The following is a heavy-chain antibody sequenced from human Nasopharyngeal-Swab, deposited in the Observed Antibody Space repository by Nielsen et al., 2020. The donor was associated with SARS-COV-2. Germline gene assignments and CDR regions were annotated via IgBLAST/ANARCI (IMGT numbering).Heavy chain of an antibody. CDR3: ARGLSSGWYGGIDY. D-gene: IGHD6-19*01. J-gene: IGHJ4*02. V-gene: IGHV3-21*01. Sequence: GESLKISCAASGFTFSSYSMNWVRQAPGKGLEWVSSISSSSSYIYYADSVKGRFTISRDNAKNSLYLQMNSLRAEDTAVYYCARGLSSGWYGGIDYWGQGTLVTVSS. CDR1: GFTFSSYS. CDR2: ISSSSSYI.